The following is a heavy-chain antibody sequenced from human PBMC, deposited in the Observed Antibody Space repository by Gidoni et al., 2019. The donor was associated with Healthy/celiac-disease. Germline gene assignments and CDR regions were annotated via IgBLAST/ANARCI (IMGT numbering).Heavy chain of an antibody. CDR1: GFPFSSYW. D-gene: IGHD2-15*01. V-gene: IGHV3-7*03. CDR2: IKQDGSEK. J-gene: IGHJ4*02. CDR3: AREPEDL. Sequence: EVQLVESGGGLVQPGGSLRLSCAASGFPFSSYWMSWVRQAPGKGLEWVANIKQDGSEKYYVDSVKGRFTISRDNAKNSLYLQMNSLRAEDTAVYYCAREPEDLWGQGTLVTVSS.